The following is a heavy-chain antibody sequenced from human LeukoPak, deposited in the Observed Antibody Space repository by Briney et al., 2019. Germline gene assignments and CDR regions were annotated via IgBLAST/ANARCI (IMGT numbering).Heavy chain of an antibody. CDR3: ARATLVYYDSSGYYQT. CDR2: INHSGST. J-gene: IGHJ4*02. Sequence: KPSETLSLTCAVYGGSFSGYYWSWIRQPPGKGLEWIGEINHSGSTNYNPSLKSRVTISVDTSKNQFSLKLSSATAADTAVYYCARATLVYYDSSGYYQTWGQGTQVTVSS. D-gene: IGHD3-22*01. V-gene: IGHV4-34*01. CDR1: GGSFSGYY.